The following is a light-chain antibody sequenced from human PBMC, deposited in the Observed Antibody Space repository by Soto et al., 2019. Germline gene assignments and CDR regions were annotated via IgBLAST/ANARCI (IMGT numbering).Light chain of an antibody. V-gene: IGKV1-13*02. J-gene: IGKJ4*01. Sequence: AIQLTQSPSSLSASVGDRVTITCRASQGISSALAWYQQKPGKAPKLLIYDASSLESGVPSRFSGSRSGTDFTLTISSLQPEDFATYYCQQFNRYPSSLTFGGGTKVEIK. CDR1: QGISSA. CDR2: DAS. CDR3: QQFNRYPSSLT.